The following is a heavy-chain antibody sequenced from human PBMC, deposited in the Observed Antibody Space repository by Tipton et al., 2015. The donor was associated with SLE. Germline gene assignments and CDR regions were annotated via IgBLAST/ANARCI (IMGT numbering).Heavy chain of an antibody. CDR3: AKDGNWNLFNWFDP. Sequence: GSLRLSCAASGFTFSDYYMSWVRQAPGKGPEWLSFISSSGTTIFYADSVKGRFTVSRDNTKNSLFLQMNSLRAEDTAVYYCAKDGNWNLFNWFDPWGQGTLVTVSS. V-gene: IGHV3-11*04. CDR2: ISSSGTTI. D-gene: IGHD1-1*01. CDR1: GFTFSDYY. J-gene: IGHJ5*02.